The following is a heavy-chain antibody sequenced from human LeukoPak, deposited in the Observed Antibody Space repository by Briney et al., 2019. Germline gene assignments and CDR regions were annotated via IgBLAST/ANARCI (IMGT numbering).Heavy chain of an antibody. CDR3: ARESLVPAAMVMDY. D-gene: IGHD2-2*01. CDR2: IYTSGST. CDR1: GVSISSYY. Sequence: SETLSLTCTVSGVSISSYYWSWIRQRAGKGLVWIGRIYTSGSTNYNPSLKSRVTMSVDTSKNQFSLKLSSVTAADTAVYYCARESLVPAAMVMDYWGQGTLVTVSS. V-gene: IGHV4-4*07. J-gene: IGHJ4*02.